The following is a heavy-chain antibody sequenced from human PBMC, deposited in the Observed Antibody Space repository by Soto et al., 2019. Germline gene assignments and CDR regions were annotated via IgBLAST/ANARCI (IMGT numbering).Heavy chain of an antibody. CDR1: GFTFSNYG. D-gene: IGHD1-26*01. CDR3: AKESGTYYHTSFDY. Sequence: SLRLSCAASGFTFSNYGMYWVRQAPGKGLEWVALISNDGTKEDHAESVKGRFTISRDNSKSTLYLQMNSLRVEDTSMYYCAKESGTYYHTSFDYWGQGTVVTVSS. V-gene: IGHV3-30*18. CDR2: ISNDGTKE. J-gene: IGHJ4*02.